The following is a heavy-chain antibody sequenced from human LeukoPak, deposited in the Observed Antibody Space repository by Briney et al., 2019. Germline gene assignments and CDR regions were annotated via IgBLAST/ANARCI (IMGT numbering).Heavy chain of an antibody. CDR2: IYYSGST. CDR1: GGSISSGDYY. V-gene: IGHV4-30-4*08. J-gene: IGHJ6*03. D-gene: IGHD3-3*01. Sequence: PSQTLSLTCTVSGGSISSGDYYWSWIRQPPGRGLEWIVYIYYSGSTYYNPSLKSRVTISVDTSKNQFSPKLSSVTAADTAVYYCARVNWYYDFWSGYSSPYYYYYYMDVWGKGTTVTVSS. CDR3: ARVNWYYDFWSGYSSPYYYYYYMDV.